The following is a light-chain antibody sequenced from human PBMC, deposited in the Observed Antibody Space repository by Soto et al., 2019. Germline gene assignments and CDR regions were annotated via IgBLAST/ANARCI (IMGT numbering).Light chain of an antibody. Sequence: QSVLTQPASVSGSPGRSITISCTGTSSDVGGYNYVSRYQQHPGKAPKLMIYDVSNRPSGASNRFSGSKSGNTASLTISGLQAEDEADYYCSSYTSSSTYVVGTGTKVPVL. CDR2: DVS. J-gene: IGLJ1*01. CDR1: SSDVGGYNY. CDR3: SSYTSSSTYV. V-gene: IGLV2-14*01.